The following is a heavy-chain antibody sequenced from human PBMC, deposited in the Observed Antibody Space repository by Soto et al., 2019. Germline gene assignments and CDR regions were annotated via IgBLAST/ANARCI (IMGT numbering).Heavy chain of an antibody. V-gene: IGHV4-31*03. CDR2: IGYSGAT. CDR1: GGSITSGGSF. J-gene: IGHJ5*02. CDR3: ARGGASSKWFAP. Sequence: QVHLQESGPGLVRPSQTLSLTCTVSGGSITSGGSFWIWIRQHPGKWPEWIAFIGYSGATSYNPPLASRVTISADTYMSHFSLNLRSVTAADTAVYYCARGGASSKWFAPWGQGTLVNVSS. D-gene: IGHD2-15*01.